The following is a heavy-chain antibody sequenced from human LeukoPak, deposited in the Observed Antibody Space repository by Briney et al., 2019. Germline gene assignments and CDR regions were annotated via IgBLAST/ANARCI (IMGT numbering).Heavy chain of an antibody. CDR3: ARDVSGCYDY. Sequence: GGSLRLSCAASGFTFSSYAMHWVRQAPGKGLEWVAVISYDGSNKYYADSVKGRFTISRDNSKNTLYLQMSSLRAEDTAVYYCARDVSGCYDYWGQGTLVTVSS. V-gene: IGHV3-30-3*01. J-gene: IGHJ4*02. D-gene: IGHD6-19*01. CDR2: ISYDGSNK. CDR1: GFTFSSYA.